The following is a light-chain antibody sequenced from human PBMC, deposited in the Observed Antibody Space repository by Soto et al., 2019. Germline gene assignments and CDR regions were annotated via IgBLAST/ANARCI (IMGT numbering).Light chain of an antibody. Sequence: EIIMTQSPATLSVSPGERATLSCRARQSVSSNLAWYRQRPGQAPRLLIYGTSTSATGIPDRFSGSGSGTEFTLTISSLQSEDFAVYYCQQYDSWPPLFTFGPGTKVDLK. CDR2: GTS. V-gene: IGKV3-15*01. J-gene: IGKJ3*01. CDR3: QQYDSWPPLFT. CDR1: QSVSSN.